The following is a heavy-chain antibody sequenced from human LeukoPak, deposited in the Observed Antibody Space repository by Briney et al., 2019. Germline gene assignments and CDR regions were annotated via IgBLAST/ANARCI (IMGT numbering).Heavy chain of an antibody. J-gene: IGHJ4*02. CDR3: ARSSSWFGELYD. D-gene: IGHD3-10*01. CDR1: GGSFSGYY. V-gene: IGHV4-34*01. Sequence: SETLSLTCAVYGGSFSGYYWSWIRQPPGKGLEWIGEINHSGSTNYNPSLKSRVTISVDTSKNQFSLKLSSVTAADTAVYYCARSSSWFGELYDWGQGTLVTVSS. CDR2: INHSGST.